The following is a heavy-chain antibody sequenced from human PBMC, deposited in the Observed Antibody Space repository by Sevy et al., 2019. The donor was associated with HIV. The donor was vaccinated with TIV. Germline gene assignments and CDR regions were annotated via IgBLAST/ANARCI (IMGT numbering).Heavy chain of an antibody. CDR3: ATVGLRYYSGSSSYQGDWFDP. Sequence: ASVKVSCKVSGYTLTKLSIHWVRQAPGKGLAWMGDFDSQDGETIYSQRFQGRVTMTVDTPTDTAYMDLSSLTSEDTAVYYCATVGLRYYSGSSSYQGDWFDPWGQGTLVTVSS. J-gene: IGHJ5*02. CDR2: FDSQDGET. D-gene: IGHD2-15*01. V-gene: IGHV1-24*01. CDR1: GYTLTKLS.